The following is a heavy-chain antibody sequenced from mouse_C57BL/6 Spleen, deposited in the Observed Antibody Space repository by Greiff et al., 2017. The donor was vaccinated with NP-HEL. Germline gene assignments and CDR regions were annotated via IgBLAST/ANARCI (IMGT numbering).Heavy chain of an antibody. J-gene: IGHJ4*01. CDR2: ISSGSSTI. V-gene: IGHV5-17*01. CDR1: GFTFSDYG. Sequence: EVHLVESGGGLVKPGGSLKLSCAASGFTFSDYGMHWVRQAPEKGLEWVAYISSGSSTIYYADTVKGRFTISRDNAKNTLFLQMTSLRSEDTAMYYCARPGSSYVYYAMDYWGQGTSVTVSS. CDR3: ARPGSSYVYYAMDY. D-gene: IGHD1-1*01.